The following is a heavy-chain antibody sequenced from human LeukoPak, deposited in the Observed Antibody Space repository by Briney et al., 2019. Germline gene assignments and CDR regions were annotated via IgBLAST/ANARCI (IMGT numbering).Heavy chain of an antibody. V-gene: IGHV1-18*01. J-gene: IGHJ5*02. CDR3: ARMGTRGYCSSTSCYRYNWFDP. CDR1: GYTFTSYG. CDR2: ISAYNRST. D-gene: IGHD2-2*01. Sequence: ASVKVSFKASGYTFTSYGISWVRQAPGQGLEWMGWISAYNRSTNYAQKLQGRVTMTTDTSTSTAYMELRSLRSDDTAVYYCARMGTRGYCSSTSCYRYNWFDPWGQGTLVTVSS.